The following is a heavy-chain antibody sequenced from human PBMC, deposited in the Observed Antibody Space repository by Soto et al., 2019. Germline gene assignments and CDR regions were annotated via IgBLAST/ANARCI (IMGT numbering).Heavy chain of an antibody. CDR1: GYTFSSYW. Sequence: EVQLVQSGAEVTKPGESLRISCKGSGYTFSSYWIACVRQMPGKGLEWVGIIYPGDSETRITPSFQGQVSISADKSINTAYLQWSSLWASDTAMYYCARVRGCSDGTCYPFDYWGQGTLVTVSS. J-gene: IGHJ4*02. D-gene: IGHD2-15*01. CDR3: ARVRGCSDGTCYPFDY. CDR2: IYPGDSET. V-gene: IGHV5-51*03.